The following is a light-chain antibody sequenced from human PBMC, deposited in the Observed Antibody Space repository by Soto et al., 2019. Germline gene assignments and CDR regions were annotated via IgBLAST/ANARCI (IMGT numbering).Light chain of an antibody. Sequence: ILLRQSPDTLSLSPGGRATLSCASSQSVSSSYLAWYQQRRGQAPRLLIYGATSRATGIPDRFSGSGSGTDFTLTISRLEPEDFAVYYCHQYGSSPATFGQGTKVDTK. CDR2: GAT. V-gene: IGKV3-20*01. CDR3: HQYGSSPAT. J-gene: IGKJ1*01. CDR1: QSVSSSY.